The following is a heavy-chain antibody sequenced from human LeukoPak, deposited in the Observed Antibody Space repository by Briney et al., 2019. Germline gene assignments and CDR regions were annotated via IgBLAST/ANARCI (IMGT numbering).Heavy chain of an antibody. D-gene: IGHD3-22*01. CDR1: GFTFDDYA. V-gene: IGHV3-9*03. CDR2: ISWNSGSI. CDR3: AKDIMRSSARAFDI. J-gene: IGHJ3*02. Sequence: GGSLRLSCAASGFTFDDYAMHWVRQAPGKGLEWVSGISWNSGSIGYADSVKGRFTISRDNAKNSLCLQMNSLRAEDMALYYCAKDIMRSSARAFDIWGQGTMVTVSS.